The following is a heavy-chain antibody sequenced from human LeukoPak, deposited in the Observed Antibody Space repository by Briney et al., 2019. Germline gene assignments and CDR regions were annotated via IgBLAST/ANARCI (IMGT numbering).Heavy chain of an antibody. CDR1: GFTFSKYW. J-gene: IGHJ4*02. Sequence: GGSLRLSCAASGFTFSKYWMLWVRQAPGKGLESLSRINTDGTVTTYADSVKGRFSVSRDNADNTMFLQMNSVRDEDTAVYYCATKQWLAPPPDSWGQGTPVTVSS. CDR3: ATKQWLAPPPDS. V-gene: IGHV3-74*01. CDR2: INTDGTVT. D-gene: IGHD6-19*01.